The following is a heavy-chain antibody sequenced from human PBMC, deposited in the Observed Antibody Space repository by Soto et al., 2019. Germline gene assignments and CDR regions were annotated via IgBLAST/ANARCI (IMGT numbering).Heavy chain of an antibody. J-gene: IGHJ4*02. V-gene: IGHV4-31*03. CDR3: ARSSEYSSSSLSFDY. CDR2: IYYSGST. CDR1: GGSISSGGYY. Sequence: QVQLQESGPRLVKPSQTLSLTCTVSGGSISSGGYYWSWIRQHPGKGLEWIGYIYYSGSTYYNPSLKSRVTISVDTSKNQFSLKLSSVTAADTAVYYCARSSEYSSSSLSFDYWGQGTLVTVSS. D-gene: IGHD6-6*01.